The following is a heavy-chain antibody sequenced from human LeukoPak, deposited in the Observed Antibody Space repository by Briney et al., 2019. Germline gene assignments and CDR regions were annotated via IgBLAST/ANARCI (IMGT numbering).Heavy chain of an antibody. V-gene: IGHV3-23*01. J-gene: IGHJ4*02. CDR1: GFTFSSYA. CDR3: AKGQVQYNWNFHFDY. Sequence: GGSLRLSCAASGFTFSSYAMSWVRQAPGKGLEWVSAISGSGGSTYYADSVKGRFTISRDNSKNTLYLQMNSLRAEDTAVYYCAKGQVQYNWNFHFDYWGQGTLVTVSS. D-gene: IGHD1-7*01. CDR2: ISGSGGST.